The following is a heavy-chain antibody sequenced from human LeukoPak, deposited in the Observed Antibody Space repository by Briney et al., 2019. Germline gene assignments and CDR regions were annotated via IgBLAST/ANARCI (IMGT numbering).Heavy chain of an antibody. D-gene: IGHD3-10*01. CDR2: IYYSGST. V-gene: IGHV4-30-4*01. J-gene: IGHJ5*02. CDR1: GGSISSGDYY. Sequence: SETLSLTCTVSGGSISSGDYYWSWIRQPPGKGLEWIGYIYYSGSTYYNPSLKSRVTISVDTSKNQFSLKLSSVTAADTAVYYCARTYYYGSGSSEPWGQGTLVTVSS. CDR3: ARTYYYGSGSSEP.